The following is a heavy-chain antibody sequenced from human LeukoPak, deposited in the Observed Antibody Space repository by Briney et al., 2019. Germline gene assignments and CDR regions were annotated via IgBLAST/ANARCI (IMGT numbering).Heavy chain of an antibody. D-gene: IGHD6-13*01. CDR1: GFTFSSYS. Sequence: GGSLRLSCAASGFTFSSYSMNWVRQAPGKGLEWVSSISSSSSYIYYADSVKGRFTIPRDNAKNSLYLQMNSLRAEDTAVYYCARDGPVAAAGLDYWGQGTLVTVSS. V-gene: IGHV3-21*01. CDR3: ARDGPVAAAGLDY. CDR2: ISSSSSYI. J-gene: IGHJ4*02.